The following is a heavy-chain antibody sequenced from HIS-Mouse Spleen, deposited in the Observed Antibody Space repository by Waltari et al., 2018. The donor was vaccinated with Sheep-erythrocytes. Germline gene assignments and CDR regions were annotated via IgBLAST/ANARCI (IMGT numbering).Heavy chain of an antibody. J-gene: IGHJ4*02. CDR2: ISWSKGSI. CDR3: AKDISRNIVVVPAAVGDY. D-gene: IGHD2-2*01. CDR1: GFRFHDYA. V-gene: IGHV3-9*01. Sequence: EVQLVESGGGLVQPGRSLRLSCAASGFRFHDYAVHWVRQGPRKGLRWVSGISWSKGSIGYAESGKGRFTISKDNAKNSLYLQMNSLRAEDTALYYCAKDISRNIVVVPAAVGDYWGQGTLVTVSS.